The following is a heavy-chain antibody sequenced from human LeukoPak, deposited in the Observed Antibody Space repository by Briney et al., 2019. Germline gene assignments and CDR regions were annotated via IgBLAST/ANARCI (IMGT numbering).Heavy chain of an antibody. CDR3: ASDRVFYGLDV. CDR2: IKSDGSET. CDR1: GFTFSSYW. Sequence: GGSLRLSCAASGFTFSSYWMHWVRQAPGKGLMRVSRIKSDGSETSYADSVKGRFTISRDNARNTLYLQMNSLRPEDTAIYYCASDRVFYGLDVWGQGTTVTVSS. J-gene: IGHJ6*02. V-gene: IGHV3-74*01.